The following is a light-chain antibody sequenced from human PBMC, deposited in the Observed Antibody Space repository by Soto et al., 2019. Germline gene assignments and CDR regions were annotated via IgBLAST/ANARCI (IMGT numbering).Light chain of an antibody. CDR2: GAS. J-gene: IGKJ2*01. CDR3: QQYVYSPVIYT. Sequence: EIVLTQSPGTLSLSPGERATLSCRASQSISSSYLAWYQQKPGQAPGLLIYGASRRATGIPDRFIGSGSGTDFTLTFSRLEPEDFAVYSCQQYVYSPVIYTFAQGTKLEIK. CDR1: QSISSSY. V-gene: IGKV3-20*01.